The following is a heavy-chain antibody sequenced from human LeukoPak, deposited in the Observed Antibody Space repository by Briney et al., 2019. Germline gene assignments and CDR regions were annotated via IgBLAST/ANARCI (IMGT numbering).Heavy chain of an antibody. Sequence: SETLSLTCTVSGGSISSSSYYWGWIRQPPGKGLEWIGSIYYSGSTYYNPSLKSRVTISVDTSKNQFSLKLSSVTAADTAVYYCARFQGSRSGSSFFIVDYWGQGTLVTVSS. CDR2: IYYSGST. V-gene: IGHV4-39*01. CDR1: GGSISSSSYY. J-gene: IGHJ4*02. D-gene: IGHD6-6*01. CDR3: ARFQGSRSGSSFFIVDY.